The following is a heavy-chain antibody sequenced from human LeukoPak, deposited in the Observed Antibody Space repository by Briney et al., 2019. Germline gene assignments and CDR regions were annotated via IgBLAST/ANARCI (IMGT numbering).Heavy chain of an antibody. CDR1: GFMFSRYA. V-gene: IGHV3-23*01. J-gene: IGHJ4*02. CDR3: AKLITMVRGVDY. D-gene: IGHD3-10*01. CDR2: ISGSGVNT. Sequence: PGGSLRLSCAASGFMFSRYAMSWVRQAPGKGLEWVSAISGSGVNTYYADSVKGRFTISRDNSKNTLYLQMNSLRAEDTAVYYCAKLITMVRGVDYWGQGTLVTVSS.